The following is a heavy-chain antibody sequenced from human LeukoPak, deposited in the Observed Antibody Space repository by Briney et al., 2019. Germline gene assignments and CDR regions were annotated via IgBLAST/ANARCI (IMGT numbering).Heavy chain of an antibody. D-gene: IGHD1-26*01. Sequence: GGSLRLSCAASGFTFSSYAMNWVRQAPVKGLEWVSAISGSGRSTYYADSVKGRFTISRDNSKNTLYLQMNSLRAGDTAVYYCAKDKVGATTYNWFDPWGQGTLVTVSS. V-gene: IGHV3-23*01. CDR2: ISGSGRST. J-gene: IGHJ5*02. CDR3: AKDKVGATTYNWFDP. CDR1: GFTFSSYA.